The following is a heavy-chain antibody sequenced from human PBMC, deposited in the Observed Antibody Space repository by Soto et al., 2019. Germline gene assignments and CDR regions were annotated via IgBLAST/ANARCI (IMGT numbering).Heavy chain of an antibody. V-gene: IGHV1-69*05. D-gene: IGHD1-26*01. J-gene: IGHJ3*02. CDR1: GYSFTNYD. CDR3: ARGSGSYYIPMGAFDI. CDR2: INPGNNPA. Sequence: SVKVSCKASGYSFTNYDIHWVRQAAGLGLEWMGGINPGNNPANYTQKFQGRVTMTTDESTSTAYMELSSLRSEDTAVYYCARGSGSYYIPMGAFDIWGQGTMVTVSS.